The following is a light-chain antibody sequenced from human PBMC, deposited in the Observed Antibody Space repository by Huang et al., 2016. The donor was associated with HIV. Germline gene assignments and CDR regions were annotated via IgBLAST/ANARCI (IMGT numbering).Light chain of an antibody. CDR1: RSVSSN. CDR2: GSS. V-gene: IGKV3-15*01. J-gene: IGKJ4*01. Sequence: IVMTQSPATLSVSPGERVTVSCRANRSVSSNLARYQQRPGQAPRLLIYGSSTMAPGIPARFSGSGSGTDFSLTISSLQSEDFALYYCQQYNNWLLSFGGGTRVDI. CDR3: QQYNNWLLS.